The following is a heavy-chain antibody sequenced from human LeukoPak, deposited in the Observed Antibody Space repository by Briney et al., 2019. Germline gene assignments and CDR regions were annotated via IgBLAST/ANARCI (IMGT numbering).Heavy chain of an antibody. J-gene: IGHJ6*02. V-gene: IGHV3-74*01. CDR3: ASDSPYYGMDV. Sequence: PGGSLRLSCAAPGFPFSSYWMHWVRQVPGKGLLWVSRTNSDGSATIYADSVRGRFTISRDNAKNTLYLQMSGLRVEDTAVYHCASDSPYYGMDVWGQGTTVTVSS. CDR2: TNSDGSAT. CDR1: GFPFSSYW.